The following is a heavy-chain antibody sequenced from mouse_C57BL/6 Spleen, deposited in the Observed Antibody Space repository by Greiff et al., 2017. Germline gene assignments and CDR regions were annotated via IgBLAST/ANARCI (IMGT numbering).Heavy chain of an antibody. CDR1: GYTFTSYG. CDR3: ARWSRDYAMDY. Sequence: QVQLKESGAELARPGASVKLSCKASGYTFTSYGISWVKQRTGQGLEWIGEIYPRSGNTYYNEKFKGKATLTADKSSSTAYMELRSLTSEDSAVYFCARWSRDYAMDYWGQGTSVTVSS. V-gene: IGHV1-81*01. CDR2: IYPRSGNT. D-gene: IGHD3-1*01. J-gene: IGHJ4*01.